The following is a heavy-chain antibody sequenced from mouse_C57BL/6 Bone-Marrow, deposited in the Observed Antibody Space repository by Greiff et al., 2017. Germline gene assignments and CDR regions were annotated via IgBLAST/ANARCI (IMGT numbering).Heavy chain of an antibody. V-gene: IGHV5-12*01. J-gene: IGHJ3*01. CDR2: ISNGGGST. Sequence: EVQLVESGGGLVQPGGSLKLSCAASGFTFSDYYMYWVRQTPEKRLEWVAYISNGGGSTYYPDTVKGRFTISRDNAKNTLYLQMSRLKSEDAAMYYCARHNWAPFAYWGQGTLVTVSA. CDR1: GFTFSDYY. CDR3: ARHNWAPFAY.